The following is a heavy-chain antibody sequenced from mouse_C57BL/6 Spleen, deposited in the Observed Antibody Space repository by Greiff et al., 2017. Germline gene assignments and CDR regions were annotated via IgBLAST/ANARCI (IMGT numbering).Heavy chain of an antibody. V-gene: IGHV1-74*01. Sequence: QVQLQQPGAELVKPGASVKVSCKASGYTFTSYWMHWVKQRPGQVLEWIGRIHPSDSDTNYNQKFKGKATLTVDKSSSTAYMRRSGVAAADSAVCYCGRAGSNYGYWGQGTTRTVSS. D-gene: IGHD2-5*01. J-gene: IGHJ2*01. CDR1: GYTFTSYW. CDR3: GRAGSNYGY. CDR2: IHPSDSDT.